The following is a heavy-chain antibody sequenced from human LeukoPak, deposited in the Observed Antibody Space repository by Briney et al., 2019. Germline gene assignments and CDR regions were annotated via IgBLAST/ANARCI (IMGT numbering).Heavy chain of an antibody. CDR1: GFSFSSYA. D-gene: IGHD3-16*01. Sequence: GRSLRLSCAASGFSFSSYAMHWVRQAPGKGLEWVALISYDGSNKKYADSVKGRFTISRDNSKNTLYLQMNSLRAEDTAVYYCARDLHPRLTGFFDYWGQGTLVTVSS. CDR3: ARDLHPRLTGFFDY. V-gene: IGHV3-30*14. CDR2: ISYDGSNK. J-gene: IGHJ4*02.